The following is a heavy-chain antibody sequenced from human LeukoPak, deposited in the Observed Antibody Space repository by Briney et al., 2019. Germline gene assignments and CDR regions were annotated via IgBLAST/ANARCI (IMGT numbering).Heavy chain of an antibody. Sequence: ASVTVSCKASGYTFTSFGISWVRQAPGQGLEWMGWISAYNGNTNYAQKLQGRVTMTTDTSTSTAYMELRSLRSDDTAVYYCARHWEQNYYDSSGYYFYWGQGTLVTVSS. CDR3: ARHWEQNYYDSSGYYFY. CDR2: ISAYNGNT. J-gene: IGHJ4*02. V-gene: IGHV1-18*01. D-gene: IGHD3-22*01. CDR1: GYTFTSFG.